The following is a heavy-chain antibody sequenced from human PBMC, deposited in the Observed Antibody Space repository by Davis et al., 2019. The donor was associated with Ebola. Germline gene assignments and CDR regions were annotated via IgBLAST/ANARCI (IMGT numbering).Heavy chain of an antibody. V-gene: IGHV4-34*01. CDR3: ARGGHYYDSSGYYLLYGMDV. CDR2: IYYSGST. CDR1: GGSFSGYY. Sequence: SETLSLTCAVYGGSFSGYYWGWIRQPPGKGLEWIGSIYYSGSTYYNPSLKSRVTISVDRSKNQFSLKLSSVTAADTAVYYCARGGHYYDSSGYYLLYGMDVWGQGTTVTVSS. D-gene: IGHD3-22*01. J-gene: IGHJ6*02.